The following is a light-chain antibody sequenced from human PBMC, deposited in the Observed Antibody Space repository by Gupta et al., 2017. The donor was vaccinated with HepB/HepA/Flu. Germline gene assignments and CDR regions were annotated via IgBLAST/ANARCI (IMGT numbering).Light chain of an antibody. CDR1: KSISSW. V-gene: IGKV1-5*03. Sequence: DIQMSQSPTTLSASVGDRVTITCRASKSISSWLAWYQQKPWIAPELLIYKASSLESGVPSRYSGSGFGTELTLTISIRQPDDFESYFCQRYKSYSDGTLGEGTKMEIK. CDR2: KAS. CDR3: QRYKSYSDGT. J-gene: IGKJ2*01.